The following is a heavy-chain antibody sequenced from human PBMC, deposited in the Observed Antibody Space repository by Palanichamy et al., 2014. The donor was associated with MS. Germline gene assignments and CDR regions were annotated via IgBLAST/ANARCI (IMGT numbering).Heavy chain of an antibody. J-gene: IGHJ4*02. CDR1: GFTFSSYA. CDR2: ISYDGRKK. Sequence: QVQLVESGGGVVQPGRSLRLSCAASGFTFSSYAMHWVRQAPGKGLEWVAVISYDGRKKYHADSVKGRSTVSRDNSKNTLFLQMNSLRAEDTAVYYCAREARRWGLSSSWFFDYWGQGTLVTVSS. V-gene: IGHV3-30*04. D-gene: IGHD6-13*01. CDR3: AREARRWGLSSSWFFDY.